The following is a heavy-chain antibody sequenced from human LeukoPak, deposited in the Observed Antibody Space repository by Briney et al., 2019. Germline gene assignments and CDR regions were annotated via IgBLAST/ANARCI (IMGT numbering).Heavy chain of an antibody. CDR1: GYTFTGYY. CDR2: INPNSGGT. J-gene: IGHJ4*02. V-gene: IGHV1-2*02. D-gene: IGHD3-10*01. Sequence: ASVKVSCKASGYTFTGYYMHWVRQAPGQGLEWMGWINPNSGGTNYAQKFQGRVTMTRDTSISTAYMELSRLRSDDTAVYYCAIGIVTMVRGVPLDYWGQGTLVTVSS. CDR3: AIGIVTMVRGVPLDY.